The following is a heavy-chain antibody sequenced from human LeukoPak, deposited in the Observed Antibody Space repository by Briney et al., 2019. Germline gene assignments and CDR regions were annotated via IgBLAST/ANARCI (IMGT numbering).Heavy chain of an antibody. D-gene: IGHD3-22*01. Sequence: GGSLRLSCAASGFTFSTYAMSWVRQAPGKGLEWVSTISGSGGSTYYADSVKGRFTISRDNSKNTLFLQMNSLRAEDTAVYYCAKTYYYDTSGYYYAGGTIDYWGQGTLVTVSS. CDR3: AKTYYYDTSGYYYAGGTIDY. V-gene: IGHV3-23*01. CDR2: ISGSGGST. CDR1: GFTFSTYA. J-gene: IGHJ4*02.